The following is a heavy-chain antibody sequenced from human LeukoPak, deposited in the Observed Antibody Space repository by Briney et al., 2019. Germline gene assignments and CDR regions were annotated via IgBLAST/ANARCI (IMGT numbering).Heavy chain of an antibody. V-gene: IGHV3-21*01. J-gene: IGHJ4*02. CDR3: VRDLNTITTAFFVY. CDR2: ISSTSRHI. CDR1: GFTFSSYS. D-gene: IGHD4-11*01. Sequence: PGGSLRLSCAASGFTFSSYSMNWVRQAPGKGLEWVSSISSTSRHIYYADSVKGRFTISRDDASNSLYLQMNSLRAEVTAVYYCVRDLNTITTAFFVYWGQGTLVTVSS.